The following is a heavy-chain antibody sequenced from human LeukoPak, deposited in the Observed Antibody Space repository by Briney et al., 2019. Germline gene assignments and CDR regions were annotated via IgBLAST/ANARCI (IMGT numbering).Heavy chain of an antibody. D-gene: IGHD3-10*01. CDR1: GYTFTSYG. J-gene: IGHJ6*02. CDR3: ARDKPVTYYYGSGNPDYYYYYGMDV. CDR2: ISAYNGNT. V-gene: IGHV1-18*01. Sequence: GASVKVSCKASGYTFTSYGISWVRQAPGQGLEWMGWISAYNGNTNYAQKLQGRVTMTTDTSTSTDYMELRSMRSDDTAVYYCARDKPVTYYYGSGNPDYYYYYGMDVWGQGTTVTVSS.